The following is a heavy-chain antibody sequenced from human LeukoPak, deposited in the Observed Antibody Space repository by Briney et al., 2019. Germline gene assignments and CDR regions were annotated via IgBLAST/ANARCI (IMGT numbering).Heavy chain of an antibody. D-gene: IGHD6-19*01. CDR1: GFTVSSNY. J-gene: IGHJ3*02. CDR3: ARSSGWSKDGAFDI. V-gene: IGHV3-53*01. CDR2: IYSGGNT. Sequence: PGGSLRLSCAASGFTVSSNYMSWVRQAPGKGLEWVSVIYSGGNTYYADSVKGRFTISRDNSKNTLYLQMNSLRAEDTAVYFCARSSGWSKDGAFDIWGQGTMVTVSS.